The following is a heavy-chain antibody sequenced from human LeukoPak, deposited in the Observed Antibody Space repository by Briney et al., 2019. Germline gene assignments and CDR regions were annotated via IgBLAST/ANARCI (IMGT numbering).Heavy chain of an antibody. CDR3: ARDIIAAAGLYYFDY. V-gene: IGHV1-18*01. D-gene: IGHD6-13*01. CDR1: GYTFTSYG. Sequence: ASVKVSCKASGYTFTSYGISWVRQAPGQGLEWMGWISAYNGNTNYAQKLQGRVTMTTDTSTSTAYMELRSLRSDDTAVYYCARDIIAAAGLYYFDYWGQGTLVTVSS. CDR2: ISAYNGNT. J-gene: IGHJ4*02.